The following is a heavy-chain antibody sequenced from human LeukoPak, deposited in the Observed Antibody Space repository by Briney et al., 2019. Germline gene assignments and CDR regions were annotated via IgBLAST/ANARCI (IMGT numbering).Heavy chain of an antibody. Sequence: EASVRVSCKASGYTFTSYGISWVRQAPGQGLEWMGWITAYNGNTNYAQKLQGRVTMTTDTSTTTAYMELRSLRSDDTAVYYCARDSLRGPTANDYWGQGTLVTVSS. CDR1: GYTFTSYG. J-gene: IGHJ4*02. V-gene: IGHV1-18*01. D-gene: IGHD5-18*01. CDR3: ARDSLRGPTANDY. CDR2: ITAYNGNT.